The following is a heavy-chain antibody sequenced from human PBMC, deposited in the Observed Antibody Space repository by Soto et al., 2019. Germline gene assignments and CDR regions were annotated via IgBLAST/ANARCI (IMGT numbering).Heavy chain of an antibody. CDR1: GFTFSSYA. CDR3: AKDQEAAPLAPYDSSGPDVFDF. CDR2: ISGSGGST. D-gene: IGHD3-22*01. V-gene: IGHV3-23*01. Sequence: PGGSLRLSCAASGFTFSSYAMSWVRQAPGKGLEWVSAISGSGGSTYYADSVKGRFTISRDNSKNTLYLQMNSLRAEDTAVYYCAKDQEAAPLAPYDSSGPDVFDFWGQGTLDTVSS. J-gene: IGHJ3*01.